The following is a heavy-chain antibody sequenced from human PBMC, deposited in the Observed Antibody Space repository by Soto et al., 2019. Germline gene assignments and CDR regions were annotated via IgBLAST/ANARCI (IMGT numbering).Heavy chain of an antibody. CDR1: GGSFSGYY. D-gene: IGHD5-12*01. CDR3: ARVPGATGGYGAWN. J-gene: IGHJ4*02. CDR2: INRSGST. V-gene: IGHV4-34*01. Sequence: QVQLQRWGAGLLKPSETLSLTCAVYGGSFSGYYWSWIRQPPGKGLEWIGEINRSGSTNYNPSLKTRVTISVDTSKNQLSLKLSSVTAADTAVYYCARVPGATGGYGAWNWGQGTLVTVSS.